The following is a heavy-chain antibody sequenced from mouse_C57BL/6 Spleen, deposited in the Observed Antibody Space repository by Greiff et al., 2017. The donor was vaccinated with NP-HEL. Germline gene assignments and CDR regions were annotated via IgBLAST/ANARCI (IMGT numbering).Heavy chain of an antibody. CDR1: GYTFTDHT. Sequence: QVQLQQSDAELVKPGASVKISCKVSGYTFTDHTIHWMKQRPEQGLEWIGYIYPRDGSTKYNEKFKGKATLTADKSSSTAYMQLNSLTSEDSAVYFCARPAEAEANYDYYAMDCWGQGTSVTVSS. CDR3: ARPAEAEANYDYYAMDC. D-gene: IGHD1-1*01. V-gene: IGHV1-78*01. CDR2: IYPRDGST. J-gene: IGHJ4*01.